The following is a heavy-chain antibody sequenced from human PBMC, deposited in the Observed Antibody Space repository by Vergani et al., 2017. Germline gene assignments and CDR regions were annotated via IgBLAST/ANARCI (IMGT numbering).Heavy chain of an antibody. J-gene: IGHJ5*02. D-gene: IGHD6-6*01. Sequence: EVQLEESGGGLVLAGRSLRLSCVASGFTSAGYAMHWVRQAPGKGLEWVSGISWNSNSIGYADSVKGRFTIPRDNAKNFLYLQMNSLRAEDTALYYCAKDLGTSSGGGWFDPWGQGTLVTVSS. CDR2: ISWNSNSI. CDR3: AKDLGTSSGGGWFDP. V-gene: IGHV3-9*02. CDR1: GFTSAGYA.